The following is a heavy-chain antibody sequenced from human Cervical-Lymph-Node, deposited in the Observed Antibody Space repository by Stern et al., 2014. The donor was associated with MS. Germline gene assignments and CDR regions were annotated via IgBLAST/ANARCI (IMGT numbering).Heavy chain of an antibody. CDR3: AHSPITGGGLRFDY. CDR1: GFSLTSIGVG. V-gene: IGHV2-5*02. CDR2: IYWDDDK. D-gene: IGHD1-20*01. Sequence: QVTLKESGPTVVKPTGTLTLTCTLSGFSLTSIGVGVGWLRLPPGKALERLSLIYWDDDKRYSPSLKSRLTIAKDTSKNQVVLTMTNMDPADSGTYFCAHSPITGGGLRFDYWGQGTLVTVSS. J-gene: IGHJ4*02.